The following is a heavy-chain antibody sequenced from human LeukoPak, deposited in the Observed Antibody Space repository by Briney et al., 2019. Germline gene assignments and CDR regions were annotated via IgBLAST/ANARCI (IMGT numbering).Heavy chain of an antibody. CDR3: ATVEGYSYGFDY. V-gene: IGHV3-21*01. CDR2: ISSSSSYI. Sequence: PGGSLRLSCAASGFTFSSYSMNWVRQAPGKGLEWVSSISSSSSYIYYADSVKGRFTISRDNAKNSLYLQMNSLRAEDTAVYYCATVEGYSYGFDYWGQGTLVTVSS. D-gene: IGHD5-18*01. J-gene: IGHJ4*02. CDR1: GFTFSSYS.